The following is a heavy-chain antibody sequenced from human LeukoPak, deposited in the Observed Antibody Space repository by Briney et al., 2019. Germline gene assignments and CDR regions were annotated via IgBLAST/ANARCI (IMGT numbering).Heavy chain of an antibody. CDR3: ARVTVAGTLFWFDP. J-gene: IGHJ5*02. Sequence: SETLSLTCTVSGGSISSGDYYWSWIRQPPGKGLEWIGYIYYSGSTYYNPSLKSRVTISVDTSKNQFSLKLSSVTAADTAVCYCARVTVAGTLFWFDPWGQGTLVTVSS. CDR1: GGSISSGDYY. CDR2: IYYSGST. D-gene: IGHD6-19*01. V-gene: IGHV4-30-4*01.